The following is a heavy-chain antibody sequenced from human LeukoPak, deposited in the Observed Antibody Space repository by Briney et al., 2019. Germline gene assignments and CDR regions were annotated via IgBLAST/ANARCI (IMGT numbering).Heavy chain of an antibody. D-gene: IGHD3-16*01. CDR2: ISGSGGST. CDR3: AKASEDYVWGSHLYYFDY. J-gene: IGHJ4*02. Sequence: PGGSLRLSCAASGFTFSSYAMSWVRQAPGKGLEWVSAISGSGGSTYYAASLKGRFTISRDNSKNTLYLQMNSLRAEDTAVYYCAKASEDYVWGSHLYYFDYWGQGTLVTVSS. V-gene: IGHV3-23*01. CDR1: GFTFSSYA.